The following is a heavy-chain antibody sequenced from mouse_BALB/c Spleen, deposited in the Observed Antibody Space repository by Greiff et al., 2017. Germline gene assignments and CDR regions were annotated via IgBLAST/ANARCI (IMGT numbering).Heavy chain of an antibody. CDR3: ARSGRDYAMDY. D-gene: IGHD3-1*01. V-gene: IGHV1-14*01. CDR2: INPYNDGT. CDR1: GYTFTSYV. J-gene: IGHJ4*01. Sequence: QLQESGPELVKPGASVKMSCKASGYTFTSYVMHWVKQKPGQGLEWIGYINPYNDGTKYNEKFKGKATLTSDKSSSTAYMELSSLTSEDSAVYYCARSGRDYAMDYWGQGTSVTVSS.